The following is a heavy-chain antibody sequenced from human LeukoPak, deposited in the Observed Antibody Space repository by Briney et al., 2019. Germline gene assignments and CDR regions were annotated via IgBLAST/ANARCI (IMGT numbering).Heavy chain of an antibody. Sequence: GGSLRLSCAASGFTVSSNYMSWVRQAPGKGLEWVSVIYSGGSTYCADSVKGRFTISRDNSKNTLYLQMNSLRAEDTAVYYCARVGGIAAAGTWNNYWGQGTLVTVSS. D-gene: IGHD6-13*01. CDR2: IYSGGST. V-gene: IGHV3-53*01. CDR1: GFTVSSNY. J-gene: IGHJ4*02. CDR3: ARVGGIAAAGTWNNY.